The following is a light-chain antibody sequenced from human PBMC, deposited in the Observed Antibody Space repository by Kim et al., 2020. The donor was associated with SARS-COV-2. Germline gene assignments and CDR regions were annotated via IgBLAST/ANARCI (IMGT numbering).Light chain of an antibody. CDR3: CSYAGSVV. J-gene: IGLJ2*01. CDR2: DVS. CDR1: SSDVGGYDY. V-gene: IGLV2-11*01. Sequence: SPVQSVTVSCTGTSSDVGGYDYVSWYQQHPGKAPKLMIYDVSKRPSGVPDRFSGSKSGNTASLTISGLQTEDEANYYCCSYAGSVVFGGGTMLTVL.